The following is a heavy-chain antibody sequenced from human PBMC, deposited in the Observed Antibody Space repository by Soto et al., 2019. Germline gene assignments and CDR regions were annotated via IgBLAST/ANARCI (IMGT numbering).Heavy chain of an antibody. CDR3: TTEHSSSWYRGYYFAY. D-gene: IGHD6-13*01. Sequence: GGSLRLSCAASEFTFTNYAMTWVRQAPGKGLEWVSTISGSGGDTYYADSIKGRFTISRDDSKNTLYLQMSSLKTEDTVVYYCTTEHSSSWYRGYYFAYWGQGTLVTVSS. J-gene: IGHJ4*02. CDR2: ISGSGGDT. CDR1: EFTFTNYA. V-gene: IGHV3-23*01.